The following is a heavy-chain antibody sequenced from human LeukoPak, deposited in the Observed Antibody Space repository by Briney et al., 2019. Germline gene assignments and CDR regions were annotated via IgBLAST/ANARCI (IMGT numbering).Heavy chain of an antibody. D-gene: IGHD3-10*01. Sequence: SETLSLTCAVSGYSISSGYYWGWIRQPPGKGLEWIGSIYHSGSTYYNPSLKSRVTISVDTSKNQFSLKLSSVTAADTAVYYCASHYNGSGTAVFDYWGQGTLVTVSS. CDR3: ASHYNGSGTAVFDY. CDR2: IYHSGST. J-gene: IGHJ4*02. V-gene: IGHV4-38-2*01. CDR1: GYSISSGYY.